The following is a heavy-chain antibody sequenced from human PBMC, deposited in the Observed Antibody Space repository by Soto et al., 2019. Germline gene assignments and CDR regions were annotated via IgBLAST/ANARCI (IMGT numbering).Heavy chain of an antibody. J-gene: IGHJ6*02. CDR1: GGTFSSYA. D-gene: IGHD2-15*01. CDR3: ARHPGGSVYSSVMDV. Sequence: QVQLVQSGAVVKKPGSSVNVSCKASGGTFSSYAISWVRQAPGQGLEWMGGIIPIFGTANYAQKFQGRVTMTADESTSPASMELSSLRSEHTPVYYCARHPGGSVYSSVMDVWAQGPPVTASS. V-gene: IGHV1-69*12. CDR2: IIPIFGTA.